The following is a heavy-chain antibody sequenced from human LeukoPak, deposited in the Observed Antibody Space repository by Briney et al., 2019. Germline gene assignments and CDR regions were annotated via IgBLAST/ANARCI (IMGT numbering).Heavy chain of an antibody. Sequence: SETLSLTCTVSGGSISSYYWSWIRQPPGKGLEWIGYIYYSGSTNYNPSLKSRVTISVDTSKNQFSLKLSSVTAADTAVYYCARHESSRPGEWFDPWGQGTLVTVSS. CDR1: GGSISSYY. CDR2: IYYSGST. V-gene: IGHV4-59*08. D-gene: IGHD3-16*01. J-gene: IGHJ5*02. CDR3: ARHESSRPGEWFDP.